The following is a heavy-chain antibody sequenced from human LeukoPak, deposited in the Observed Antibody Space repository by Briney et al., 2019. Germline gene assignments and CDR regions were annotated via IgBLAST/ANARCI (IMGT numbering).Heavy chain of an antibody. Sequence: ASVKVSCKASGYTFTTYTINWVRQAPGQGLEWVGWINTNTGNPTYAQAFTGRFIFSLDTSLTTAYLQISALKAEDTAVYYCARMSREVATMLDYWGQGTLVTVPS. CDR3: ARMSREVATMLDY. CDR2: INTNTGNP. D-gene: IGHD4/OR15-4a*01. CDR1: GYTFTTYT. J-gene: IGHJ4*02. V-gene: IGHV7-4-1*02.